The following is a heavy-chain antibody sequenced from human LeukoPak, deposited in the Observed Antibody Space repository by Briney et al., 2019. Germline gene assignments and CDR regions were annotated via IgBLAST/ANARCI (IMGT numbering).Heavy chain of an antibody. CDR1: GFTFSSYG. V-gene: IGHV3-30*18. D-gene: IGHD3-10*01. CDR3: TKVISYYYGSGSHDSDY. CDR2: ISYDGSGI. J-gene: IGHJ4*02. Sequence: GGSLRLSCPTSGFTFSSYGMHWVRQPPGKGLEWVAVISYDGSGINYADSVRGRFTISRDNSKNTLYLQMNSLRAEDTAVYYCTKVISYYYGSGSHDSDYWGQGTLVTVSS.